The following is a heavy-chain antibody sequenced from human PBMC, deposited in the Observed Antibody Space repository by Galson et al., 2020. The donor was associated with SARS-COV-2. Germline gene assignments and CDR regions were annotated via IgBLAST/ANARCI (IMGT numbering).Heavy chain of an antibody. D-gene: IGHD4-17*01. V-gene: IGHV3-33*01. CDR3: ARDGAVTPMFDY. CDR2: IWYDGSNK. J-gene: IGHJ4*02. CDR1: GFTFSSYG. Sequence: GGSLRLSCAASGFTFSSYGMHWVRQAPGKGLEWVAVIWYDGSNKYYADSVKGRFTISRDNSKNTLYLQMNSLRAEDTAVYYCARDGAVTPMFDYWGQGTLVTVSS.